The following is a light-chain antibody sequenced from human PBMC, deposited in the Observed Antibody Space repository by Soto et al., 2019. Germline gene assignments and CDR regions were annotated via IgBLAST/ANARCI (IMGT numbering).Light chain of an antibody. J-gene: IGLJ2*01. CDR1: SSNIAKNY. V-gene: IGLV1-51*01. CDR3: GTWDISLSVV. CDR2: DND. Sequence: QSVLTQPPSVSAAPGQKVTISCSGSSSNIAKNYVYWYQQLPGTAPKLLIFDNDKRPSGIPDRFSGSKSGTSATLGITGLQTGDEADYYCGTWDISLSVVFGGGTK.